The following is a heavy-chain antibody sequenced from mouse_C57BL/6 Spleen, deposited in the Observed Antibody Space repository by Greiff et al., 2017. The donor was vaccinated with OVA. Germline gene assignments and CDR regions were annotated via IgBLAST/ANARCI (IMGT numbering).Heavy chain of an antibody. CDR1: GFTFSSYG. V-gene: IGHV5-6*01. J-gene: IGHJ3*01. Sequence: EVQRVESGGDLVKPGGSLKLSCAASGFTFSSYGMSWVRQTPDKRLEWVATISSGGSYTYYPDSVKGRFTISRDNAKNTLYLQMSSLKSEDTAMYYCARTAQAPFAYWGQGTLVTVSA. D-gene: IGHD3-2*02. CDR3: ARTAQAPFAY. CDR2: ISSGGSYT.